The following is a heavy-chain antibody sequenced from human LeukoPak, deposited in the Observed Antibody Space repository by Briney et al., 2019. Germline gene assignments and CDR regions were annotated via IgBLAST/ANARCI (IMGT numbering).Heavy chain of an antibody. D-gene: IGHD2-2*01. CDR2: IYPGDSDT. J-gene: IGHJ5*02. V-gene: IGHV5-51*01. Sequence: GESLKISCKGSGYSFTSYWIGWVRQMPGKGLEWMGIIYPGDSDTRYSPSFQGQVTISADRSISTAYLQWSSLKASDTAMYYCARSVDMNQLPHGWFDPWGQGTLVTVSS. CDR1: GYSFTSYW. CDR3: ARSVDMNQLPHGWFDP.